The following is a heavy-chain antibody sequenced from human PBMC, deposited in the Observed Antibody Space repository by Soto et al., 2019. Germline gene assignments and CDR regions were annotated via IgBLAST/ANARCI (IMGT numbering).Heavy chain of an antibody. CDR1: GYTFTTYW. CDR3: ASHTSLGQRRFDV. Sequence: PGASLKISCRGSGYTFTTYWITWVRQTPGKGLEWMGRIDPGNSYTSYNPSFQGHVTLSADMSISTSYLLWSGLKASDTAMYYCASHTSLGQRRFDVWGQGTPVTVS. J-gene: IGHJ4*02. D-gene: IGHD3-3*01. CDR2: IDPGNSYT. V-gene: IGHV5-10-1*01.